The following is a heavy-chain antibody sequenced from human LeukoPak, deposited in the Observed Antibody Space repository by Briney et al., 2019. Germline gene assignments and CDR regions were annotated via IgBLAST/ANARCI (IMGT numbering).Heavy chain of an antibody. CDR1: GYRFTSYW. V-gene: IGHV5-51*01. CDR3: ARHAPGGEEQWLVLGY. Sequence: GESLKISCKGSGYRFTSYWIGGVRQMHGKGLEGMGITYAGDSDTRYSTSFQGQVTISADKSISTAYLQWSSLKASDTAMYYCARHAPGGEEQWLVLGYWGQGTLVTVSS. D-gene: IGHD6-19*01. CDR2: TYAGDSDT. J-gene: IGHJ4*02.